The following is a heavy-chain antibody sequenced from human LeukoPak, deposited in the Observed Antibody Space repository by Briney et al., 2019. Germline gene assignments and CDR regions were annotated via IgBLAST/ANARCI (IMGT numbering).Heavy chain of an antibody. CDR1: GGSISSYY. Sequence: SETVSLTCSVSGGSISSYYWSWIRQPPGKGLEWIGYIYYSGSTNYNPSLKSRVTISVDTSKNQFSLKLSSVTAADTAVYYCAIHVGSSGCFDYWGEGTLVTVSS. V-gene: IGHV4-59*08. J-gene: IGHJ4*02. D-gene: IGHD6-19*01. CDR2: IYYSGST. CDR3: AIHVGSSGCFDY.